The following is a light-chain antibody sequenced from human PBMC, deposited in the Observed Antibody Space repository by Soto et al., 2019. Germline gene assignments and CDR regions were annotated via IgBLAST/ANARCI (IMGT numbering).Light chain of an antibody. CDR1: QGIGND. J-gene: IGKJ1*01. V-gene: IGKV1-6*01. CDR2: DAS. CDR3: LRDYHGWT. Sequence: AIQMTQSPSSLSASVGDRVTITCRASQGIGNDLGWYQQKPGKAPKLLIYDASILQSGVPSRFSGSGSGTDFTLTINSLQSEDFATYYCLRDYHGWTFGQGTKVEIK.